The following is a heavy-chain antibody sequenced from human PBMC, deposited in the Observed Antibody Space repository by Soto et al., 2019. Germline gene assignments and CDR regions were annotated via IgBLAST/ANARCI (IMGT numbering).Heavy chain of an antibody. J-gene: IGHJ5*02. V-gene: IGHV3-30*18. Sequence: GVSLRLSCAASGFTFSSYGMHWVRRAPGKGLEWVAVISYDGSNKYYADSVKGRFTISRDNSKNTLYLQMNSLRAEDTAVYYCAKDGLVAAAGTSWFDPWGQGT. CDR2: ISYDGSNK. D-gene: IGHD6-13*01. CDR3: AKDGLVAAAGTSWFDP. CDR1: GFTFSSYG.